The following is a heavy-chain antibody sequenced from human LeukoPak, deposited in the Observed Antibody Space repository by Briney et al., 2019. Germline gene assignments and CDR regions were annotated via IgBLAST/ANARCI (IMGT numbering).Heavy chain of an antibody. V-gene: IGHV1-2*02. CDR1: GYTFTGYY. CDR2: INPNSGGT. D-gene: IGHD3-10*01. J-gene: IGHJ6*03. CDR3: ARARGTFYGSGNMDV. Sequence: ASVKVSCKASGYTFTGYYMHWVRQAPGQGLEWMGWINPNSGGTNYAQKFQGRVTMTRDTSISTAYMELSSLRSEDTAVYYCARARGTFYGSGNMDVWGKGTTVTVSS.